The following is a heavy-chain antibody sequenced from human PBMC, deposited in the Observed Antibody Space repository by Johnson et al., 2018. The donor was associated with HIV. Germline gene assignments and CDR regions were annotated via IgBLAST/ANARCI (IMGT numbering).Heavy chain of an antibody. CDR2: ISYDGSNK. D-gene: IGHD6-6*01. CDR3: AKEYSSSSRDLAN. J-gene: IGHJ3*01. Sequence: QVHLVESGGGVVQPGRSLRLSCAASGFTFSSYGMHWVRQAPGKGLEWVAVISYDGSNKYYADSVKGRFTISRDNSKNTLYLQMNSLRAEDTAVYYCAKEYSSSSRDLANWGQGTMVTVSS. CDR1: GFTFSSYG. V-gene: IGHV3-30*18.